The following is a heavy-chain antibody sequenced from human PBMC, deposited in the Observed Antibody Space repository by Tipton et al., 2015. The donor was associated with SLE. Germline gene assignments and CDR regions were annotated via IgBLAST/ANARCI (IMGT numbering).Heavy chain of an antibody. V-gene: IGHV4-38-2*02. CDR2: LYHRGST. Sequence: TLSLTCTVSGYSITSGDYWGWIRQPPGKGLEWVGSLYHRGSTYYNPPLKSRVTISTDTSKNEIYLKLTSVTATDTAVYFCARDPYDSPWRNGWFDPWGQGTLVTVSS. CDR3: ARDPYDSPWRNGWFDP. CDR1: GYSITSGDY. J-gene: IGHJ5*02. D-gene: IGHD3-22*01.